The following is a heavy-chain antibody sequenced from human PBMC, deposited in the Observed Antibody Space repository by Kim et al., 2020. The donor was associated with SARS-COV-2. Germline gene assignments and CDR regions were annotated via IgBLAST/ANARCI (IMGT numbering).Heavy chain of an antibody. J-gene: IGHJ4*02. D-gene: IGHD5-18*01. Sequence: ADSVKGRFTISRDNAKNSLYLQMNSLRAEDTAVYYCARAVHSYGYRYFDYWGQGTLVTVSS. CDR3: ARAVHSYGYRYFDY. V-gene: IGHV3-11*04.